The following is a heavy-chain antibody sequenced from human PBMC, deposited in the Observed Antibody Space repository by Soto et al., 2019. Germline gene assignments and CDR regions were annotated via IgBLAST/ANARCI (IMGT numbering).Heavy chain of an antibody. CDR1: RESIKCKD. D-gene: IGHD3-3*01. V-gene: IGHV1-8*01. J-gene: IGHJ6*02. CDR3: AKDLKEWLPSYYYYGIDV. Sequence: SVKASWKECRESIKCKDRKWVRHETRKGLEWMGWMNPNRGNTGSAQKFQGRVTMTRDTPTSTVYMELSSLRSEDTAVYYCAKDLKEWLPSYYYYGIDVWGQATTVTVSS. CDR2: MNPNRGNT.